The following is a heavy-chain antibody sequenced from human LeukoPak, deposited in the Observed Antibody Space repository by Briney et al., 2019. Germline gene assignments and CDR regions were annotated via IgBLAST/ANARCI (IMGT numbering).Heavy chain of an antibody. J-gene: IGHJ6*02. CDR2: ISGGGGST. CDR3: VHCGGDCYPCCGMDA. CDR1: GFTSIAYA. D-gene: IGHD2-21*02. Sequence: GGSLRLSCVGSGFTSIAYALTWARQAPGKGLEWVSGISGGGGSTYYADSVKGRFIISRDNSKNTLYLQINTLRAEDTAVYYCVHCGGDCYPCCGMDAWGQGTTVTVSS. V-gene: IGHV3-23*01.